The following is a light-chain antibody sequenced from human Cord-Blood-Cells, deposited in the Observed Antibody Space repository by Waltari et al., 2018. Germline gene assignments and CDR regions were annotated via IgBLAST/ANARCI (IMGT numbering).Light chain of an antibody. V-gene: IGLV3-16*01. CDR3: LSADSSGTWV. CDR2: KAS. J-gene: IGLJ3*02. CDR1: ALPTKY. Sequence: SYELTQPPSLSVSLGQMARITCSGEALPTKYAYWYQQKPGQFPVLVIYKASERPSGIPERFSGSSSGTIVTLTISGVQAEDEADYYCLSADSSGTWVFGGGTKLTVL.